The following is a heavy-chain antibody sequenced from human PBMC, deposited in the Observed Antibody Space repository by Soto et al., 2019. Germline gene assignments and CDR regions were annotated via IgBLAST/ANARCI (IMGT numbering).Heavy chain of an antibody. D-gene: IGHD3-16*02. Sequence: LSCAASGFTFSSYSMNWVRQAPGKGLEWVSYISSSSSTIYYADSVKGRFTISRDNAKNSLYLQMNSLRDEDTAVYYCARGDSADIMITFGGVIVIGAFDIWGQGTMVTVSS. CDR1: GFTFSSYS. CDR2: ISSSSSTI. J-gene: IGHJ3*02. V-gene: IGHV3-48*02. CDR3: ARGDSADIMITFGGVIVIGAFDI.